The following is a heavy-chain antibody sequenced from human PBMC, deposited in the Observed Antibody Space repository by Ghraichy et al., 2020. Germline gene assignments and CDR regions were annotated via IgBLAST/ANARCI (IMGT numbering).Heavy chain of an antibody. CDR3: AKDMGDEREYFQH. D-gene: IGHD3-16*01. J-gene: IGHJ1*01. CDR1: GFTFSSYG. Sequence: GGSLRLSCAASGFTFSSYGMHWVRQAPGKGLEWVAVISYDGSNKYYADSVKGRFTISRDNSKNTLYLQMNSLRAEDTAVYYCAKDMGDEREYFQHWGQGTLVTVSS. V-gene: IGHV3-30*18. CDR2: ISYDGSNK.